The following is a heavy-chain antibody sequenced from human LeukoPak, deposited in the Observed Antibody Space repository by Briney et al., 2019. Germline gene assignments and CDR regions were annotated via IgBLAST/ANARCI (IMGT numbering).Heavy chain of an antibody. CDR1: GFTFSSYG. Sequence: GGSLRLSCAASGFTFSSYGMHWVRQAPGKGLEWVAVIWYDGSNKYYADSMKGRFTISRDNSKNTLYLQMNSLRAEDTAVYYCARDDYGDYARGYWGQGTLVTVSS. CDR3: ARDDYGDYARGY. V-gene: IGHV3-33*01. CDR2: IWYDGSNK. D-gene: IGHD4-17*01. J-gene: IGHJ4*02.